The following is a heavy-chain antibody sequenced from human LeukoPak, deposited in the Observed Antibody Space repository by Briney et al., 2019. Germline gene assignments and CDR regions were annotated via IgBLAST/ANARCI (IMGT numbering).Heavy chain of an antibody. J-gene: IGHJ4*02. Sequence: ASVRVSCKASVYTFTGYYMHWVRQTPGQGLEWMGWINPNSGGTNYAQKFQGRVTMTRDTSISTAYMELSRLRSDDTAVYYCARSEYGGKFDYWGQGTLVTVSS. CDR1: VYTFTGYY. CDR3: ARSEYGGKFDY. V-gene: IGHV1-2*02. CDR2: INPNSGGT. D-gene: IGHD4-23*01.